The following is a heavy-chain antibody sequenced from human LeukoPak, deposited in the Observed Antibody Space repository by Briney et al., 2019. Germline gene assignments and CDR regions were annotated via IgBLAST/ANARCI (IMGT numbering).Heavy chain of an antibody. Sequence: GGSLRLSCAASGLTFSGYAMSWVRQAPGKGLEWVSAISTSGGTTWCAGSVKGRFTISRDNSKSTLYLQMNSLRAEDTAVYYCARGDYYGSGSWLFDYWGQGTLVTVSP. CDR1: GLTFSGYA. J-gene: IGHJ4*02. CDR2: ISTSGGTT. D-gene: IGHD3-10*01. V-gene: IGHV3-23*01. CDR3: ARGDYYGSGSWLFDY.